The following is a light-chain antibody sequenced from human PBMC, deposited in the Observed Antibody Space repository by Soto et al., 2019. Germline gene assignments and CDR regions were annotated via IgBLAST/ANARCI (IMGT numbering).Light chain of an antibody. Sequence: EIVLTQSPATLSLSPGERATLSCRASQSVSSYLAWYQQKPGQAPRLLIYDASTRATGIPARFSGSGSGTDFTRTIRSLEPEDFAVYYCQQRSNWPPRITFGQGTRLEIK. CDR1: QSVSSY. CDR2: DAS. J-gene: IGKJ5*01. V-gene: IGKV3-11*01. CDR3: QQRSNWPPRIT.